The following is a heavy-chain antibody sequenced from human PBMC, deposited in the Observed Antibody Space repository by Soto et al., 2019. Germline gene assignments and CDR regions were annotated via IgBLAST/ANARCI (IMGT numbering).Heavy chain of an antibody. CDR2: IYPGDSDT. D-gene: IGHD2-2*01. Sequence: PGESLKISCKVSGYGFTSYWIGWVRQMPGKGLEWMGIIYPGDSDTRYSPSFQGQVTISADKSISTAYLQWSSLKASGTAMYYCARHESGCSSTSCYYSYYYYYGMDVWGQGTTVTVSS. CDR1: GYGFTSYW. V-gene: IGHV5-51*01. J-gene: IGHJ6*02. CDR3: ARHESGCSSTSCYYSYYYYYGMDV.